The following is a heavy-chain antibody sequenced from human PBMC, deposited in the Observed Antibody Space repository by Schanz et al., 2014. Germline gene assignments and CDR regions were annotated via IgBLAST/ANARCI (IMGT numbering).Heavy chain of an antibody. Sequence: QLQLQESGPGLVKPSETLSLICSVSGGSINSNSYYWGWIRQPPGKGLEWIGNVFYTGTTYTNPSLRSRPTLSVDTSNNQFSLKLTSVTAADTAVYFCARHGPLAGIPLDYWGRGTLVTVSS. V-gene: IGHV4-39*01. D-gene: IGHD6-19*01. J-gene: IGHJ4*02. CDR1: GGSINSNSYY. CDR3: ARHGPLAGIPLDY. CDR2: VFYTGTT.